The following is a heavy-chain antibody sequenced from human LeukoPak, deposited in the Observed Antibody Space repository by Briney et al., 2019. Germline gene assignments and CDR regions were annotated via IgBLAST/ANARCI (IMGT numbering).Heavy chain of an antibody. J-gene: IGHJ5*02. Sequence: GGSLRLSCAVSGFPVSSYYMTWVRQAPGKGLEGVSIIYSAGLTYYADSVQGRFTISRDESRNSVFLHLNSLRPEDTAVYYCARDARKVGSGLDLWGLGTLVTVSS. CDR3: ARDARKVGSGLDL. D-gene: IGHD3-3*01. CDR2: IYSAGLT. CDR1: GFPVSSYY. V-gene: IGHV3-53*01.